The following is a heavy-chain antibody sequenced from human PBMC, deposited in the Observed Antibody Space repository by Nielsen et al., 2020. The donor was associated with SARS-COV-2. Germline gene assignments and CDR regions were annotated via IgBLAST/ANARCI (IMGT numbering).Heavy chain of an antibody. CDR3: ARDWSRAFDV. V-gene: IGHV3-30*03. J-gene: IGHJ3*01. CDR1: GQTFSSYG. CDR2: ISYDRGNK. Sequence: GGSLRLSCASSGQTFSSYGMHWVRQAPGKGLEWVAVISYDRGNKYYADSVKGRFTISRDRSKNSMSLQMNSLRVEDTAVYYCARDWSRAFDVWGQGTMVTVSS.